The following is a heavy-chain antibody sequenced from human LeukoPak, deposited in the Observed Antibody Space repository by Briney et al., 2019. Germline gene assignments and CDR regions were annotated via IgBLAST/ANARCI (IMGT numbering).Heavy chain of an antibody. J-gene: IGHJ4*02. CDR3: AREGGIMITFGGVIEPYYFDY. Sequence: SGPTLVNPTQTPTLTCTFSGFSLSTSGMRVSWIRQPPGKALEWLARIDWDDDKFYSTSLKTRLTISKDTSKNQVVLTMTNMDPVDTATYYCAREGGIMITFGGVIEPYYFDYWGQGTLVTVSS. CDR2: IDWDDDK. V-gene: IGHV2-70*04. D-gene: IGHD3-16*02. CDR1: GFSLSTSGMR.